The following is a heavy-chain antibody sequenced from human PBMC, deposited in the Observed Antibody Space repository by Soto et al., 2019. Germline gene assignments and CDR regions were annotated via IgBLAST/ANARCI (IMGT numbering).Heavy chain of an antibody. J-gene: IGHJ6*02. V-gene: IGHV3-48*02. CDR1: GFTLSSHP. CDR2: IGGDSKII. CDR3: ARDGWHGYDMDV. Sequence: EVQLVESGGGLLQPGESLRLSCVVSGFTLSSHPMNWVRQTPGKGLEWVSYIGGDSKIIYYSDSVKGRFTISRDNAKNSLYLQMNSLRDEDTAVYYCARDGWHGYDMDVWGQGTTVTVSS.